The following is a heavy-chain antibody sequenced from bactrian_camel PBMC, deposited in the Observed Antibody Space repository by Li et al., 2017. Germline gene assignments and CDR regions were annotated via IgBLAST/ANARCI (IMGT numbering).Heavy chain of an antibody. CDR1: GVSDTSSC. J-gene: IGHJ7*01. D-gene: IGHD8*01. V-gene: IGHV3S1*01. Sequence: QVQLVESGGGSVQAGGSLTLACGYSGVSDTSSCVAWYRQAAGKGLEWVSTIDTRGDTTYYADSVKGRFTISRDNAKNTLYLQLNSLKTEDTAMYYCPPGLYGMEHWGKGTQVTVS. CDR2: IDTRGDTT.